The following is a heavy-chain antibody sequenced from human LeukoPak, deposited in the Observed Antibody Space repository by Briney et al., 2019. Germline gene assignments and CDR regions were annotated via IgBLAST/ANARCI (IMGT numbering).Heavy chain of an antibody. V-gene: IGHV1-18*01. CDR3: ARDCSSTSCYISDAFDI. J-gene: IGHJ3*02. D-gene: IGHD2-2*02. CDR2: ISAYNGNT. CDR1: GYTFTSYG. Sequence: ASVKVSCKASGYTFTSYGISWARQAPGQGLEWMGWISAYNGNTNYAQKLQGRVTMTTDTSTSTAYMELRSLRSDDTAVYYCARDCSSTSCYISDAFDIWGQGTMVTVSS.